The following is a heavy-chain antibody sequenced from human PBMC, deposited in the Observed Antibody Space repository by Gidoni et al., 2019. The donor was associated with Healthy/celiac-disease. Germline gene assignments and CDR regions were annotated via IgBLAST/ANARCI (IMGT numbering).Heavy chain of an antibody. CDR2: IYYSGST. J-gene: IGHJ2*01. Sequence: QVQLQESGPGLVTPSETLSPPCTVSGGSISSYYWSWIRQPPGKGLEWIGYIYYSGSTNYNPSLKSRVTISVDTSKNQFSLKLSSVTAADTAVYYCARGRGDDYGVYFDLWGRGTLVTVSS. V-gene: IGHV4-59*01. CDR3: ARGRGDDYGVYFDL. D-gene: IGHD4-17*01. CDR1: GGSISSYY.